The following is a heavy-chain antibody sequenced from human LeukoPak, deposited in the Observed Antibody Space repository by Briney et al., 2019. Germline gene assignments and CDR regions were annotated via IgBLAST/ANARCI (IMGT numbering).Heavy chain of an antibody. CDR1: GFTFSNYA. D-gene: IGHD3-3*01. CDR2: ISGSGTNT. J-gene: IGHJ6*03. CDR3: AKGRCLEFYYYYYVDV. Sequence: PGGSLRLSCAASGFTFSNYAMSWVRQAPGKGLEWVSAISGSGTNTYFPDSVKGRFTISRDNSKNTLYLQMNSLRAEDTAVYYCAKGRCLEFYYYYYVDVWGKGTTVTVSS. V-gene: IGHV3-23*01.